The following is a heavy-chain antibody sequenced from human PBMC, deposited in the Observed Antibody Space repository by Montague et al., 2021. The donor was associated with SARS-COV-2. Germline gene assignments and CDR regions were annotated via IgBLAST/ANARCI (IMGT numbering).Heavy chain of an antibody. Sequence: SLSLSWAASGFTFSNYWMNWARQAPGKGLEWVASIKPDGSGQNYVDSVKGRFTISRDNAKKSLYLQMNSLGVDDTAVYYCARSLFSSGSFWGQGTLVTVSS. CDR1: GFTFSNYW. CDR3: ARSLFSSGSF. J-gene: IGHJ4*02. V-gene: IGHV3-7*01. CDR2: IKPDGSGQ. D-gene: IGHD3-10*01.